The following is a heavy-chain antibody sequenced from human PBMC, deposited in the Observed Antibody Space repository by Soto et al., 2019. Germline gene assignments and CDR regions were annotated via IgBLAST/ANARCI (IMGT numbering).Heavy chain of an antibody. Sequence: GGSLRLSCAASGFALSGSDIHWVRQASGKGLEWVGRIRTKSNNFATSYAESVRGRFTISRDDSDNTASLQMSSLKTEDTAIYYCSRHQEGRSMVFYGMDVWGQGTTVTVS. CDR1: GFALSGSD. J-gene: IGHJ6*02. D-gene: IGHD3-10*01. CDR3: SRHQEGRSMVFYGMDV. V-gene: IGHV3-73*01. CDR2: IRTKSNNFAT.